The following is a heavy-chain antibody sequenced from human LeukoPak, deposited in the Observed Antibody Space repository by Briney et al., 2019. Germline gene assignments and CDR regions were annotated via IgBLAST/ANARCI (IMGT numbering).Heavy chain of an antibody. Sequence: GGSLRLSCAASGFTFSSYWMSWVRQAPGKGLEWVANIKQDGNEKSYVDSVKGRFTISRDNTKNSLYLQMNSLRAEDTAVYYCARGQTTMTNWGQGTLVTVSS. D-gene: IGHD4-17*01. CDR3: ARGQTTMTN. CDR1: GFTFSSYW. V-gene: IGHV3-7*03. J-gene: IGHJ4*02. CDR2: IKQDGNEK.